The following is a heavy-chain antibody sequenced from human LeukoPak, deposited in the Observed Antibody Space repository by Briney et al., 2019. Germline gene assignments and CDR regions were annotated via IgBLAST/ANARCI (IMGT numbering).Heavy chain of an antibody. CDR1: GGSISSYY. CDR2: IYYSGST. CDR3: ARHYYGSGSYDYFDY. D-gene: IGHD3-10*01. Sequence: PSETLSLTCTVSGGSISSYYWSWIRQPPGKGLEWIGYIYYSGSTNYNPSLKSRVTISVDTSKNQFSLKLSSVTAADTAVYYCARHYYGSGSYDYFDYWGQGTLVTVSS. V-gene: IGHV4-59*08. J-gene: IGHJ4*02.